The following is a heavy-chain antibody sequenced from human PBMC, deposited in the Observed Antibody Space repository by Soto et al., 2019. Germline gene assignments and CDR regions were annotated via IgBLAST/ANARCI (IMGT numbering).Heavy chain of an antibody. Sequence: SETLSLTCTVSGGSISSYYWSWIRQPPGKGLEWIGYIYYSGSTNYNPSLKSRVTISVDTSKNQFSLKLSSVTAADTAVYYCARGTVTTEYYYYGMDVWGQGTTVTVSS. CDR3: ARGTVTTEYYYYGMDV. CDR2: IYYSGST. D-gene: IGHD4-4*01. J-gene: IGHJ6*02. V-gene: IGHV4-59*01. CDR1: GGSISSYY.